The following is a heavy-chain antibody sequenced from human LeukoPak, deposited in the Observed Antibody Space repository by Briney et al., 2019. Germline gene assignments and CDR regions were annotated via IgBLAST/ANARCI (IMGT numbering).Heavy chain of an antibody. V-gene: IGHV3-21*01. J-gene: IGHJ5*02. CDR2: INQGASHI. CDR1: GFTFSSSA. Sequence: GGSLRLSCAASGFTFSSSAMNWVRQAPGKGLEWVSCINQGASHIYYADSVRGRFTISRDNAKNSLYLQMSSLRAEDTAVYYCAREYYDFWSGYGFDWFDPWGQGTLVTVSS. D-gene: IGHD3-3*01. CDR3: AREYYDFWSGYGFDWFDP.